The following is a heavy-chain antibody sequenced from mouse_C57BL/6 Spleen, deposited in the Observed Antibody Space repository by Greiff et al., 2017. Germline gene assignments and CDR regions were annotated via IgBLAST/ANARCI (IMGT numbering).Heavy chain of an antibody. V-gene: IGHV1-18*01. J-gene: IGHJ4*01. CDR3: ARGAGIYYDYLHYYAMDY. Sequence: EVQLQQSGPELVKPGASVKIPCKASGYTFTDYNMDWVKQSHGKSLEWIGDINPNNGGTIYNQKFKGKATLTVDKSSSTAYMELRSLTSEDTAVYYCARGAGIYYDYLHYYAMDYWGQGTSVTVSS. CDR2: INPNNGGT. D-gene: IGHD2-4*01. CDR1: GYTFTDYN.